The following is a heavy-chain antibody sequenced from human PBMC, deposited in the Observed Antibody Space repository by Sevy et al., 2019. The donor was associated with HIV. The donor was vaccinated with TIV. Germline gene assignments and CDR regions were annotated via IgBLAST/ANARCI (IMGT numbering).Heavy chain of an antibody. CDR2: ISGSGKST. J-gene: IGHJ3*02. CDR3: TKDQGESSGYYPLGAFDI. V-gene: IGHV3-23*01. D-gene: IGHD3-22*01. CDR1: GFTFRNYA. Sequence: GGSLRLSCAASGFTFRNYAMNWVRQGPGKGLEWVSTISGSGKSTYYADSVKGRFTFSRDNSKNTLYLQMNSLRAEDTVVYYCTKDQGESSGYYPLGAFDIWGQGTMVTVSS.